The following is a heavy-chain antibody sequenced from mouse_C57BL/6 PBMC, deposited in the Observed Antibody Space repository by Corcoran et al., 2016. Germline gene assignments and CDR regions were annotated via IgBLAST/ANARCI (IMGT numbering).Heavy chain of an antibody. CDR2: INTYSGVP. D-gene: IGHD1-1*01. J-gene: IGHJ3*01. V-gene: IGHV9-3*01. Sequence: QIQLVQSGPELKKPGATIKISCKASGYSFTTHGMSWVKQAPGKGLKWMGWINTYSGVPTFADDFKGRFAFSLETSASTAYLQINNLKNEDTATYFCARHYYGSSLAYWGQGTLVTVST. CDR1: GYSFTTHG. CDR3: ARHYYGSSLAY.